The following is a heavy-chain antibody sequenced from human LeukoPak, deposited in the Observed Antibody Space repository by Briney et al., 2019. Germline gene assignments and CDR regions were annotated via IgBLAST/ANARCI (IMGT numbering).Heavy chain of an antibody. CDR1: GYTFSDYY. CDR2: ISAYNGNT. V-gene: IGHV1-18*04. Sequence: ASVKVSCKASGYTFSDYYMHWVRQAPGQGLEWMGWISAYNGNTNYAQKLQGRVTMTTDTSTSTAYMELRSLRSDDTAVYYCARDSEIVVVADAGDAFDIWGQGTMVTVSS. J-gene: IGHJ3*02. CDR3: ARDSEIVVVADAGDAFDI. D-gene: IGHD3-22*01.